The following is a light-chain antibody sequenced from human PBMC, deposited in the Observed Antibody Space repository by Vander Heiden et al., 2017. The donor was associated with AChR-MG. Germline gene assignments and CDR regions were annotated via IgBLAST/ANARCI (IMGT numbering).Light chain of an antibody. CDR3: QQFSWHALFT. J-gene: IGKJ3*01. Sequence: DIQMTQSPSPLSASVGDRVTITCQASQDIGKFLNWYQQKPGKAPKLLISDASILAAGVRSRFSGRGSGTRFTLTISSLQPEDIATYYCQQFSWHALFTFGPGTKVEIE. CDR2: DAS. V-gene: IGKV1-33*01. CDR1: QDIGKF.